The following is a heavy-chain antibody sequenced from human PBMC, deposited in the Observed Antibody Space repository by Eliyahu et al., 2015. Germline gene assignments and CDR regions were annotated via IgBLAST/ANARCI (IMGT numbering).Heavy chain of an antibody. CDR3: ARLLRKRTLYCSGGSCLWKENYYYHYGMDV. D-gene: IGHD2-15*01. CDR2: TYPGDSDT. CDR1: GYMFTTYW. V-gene: IGHV5-51*01. Sequence: EVQLVQSGAEVKKPGESLKISCKGSGYMFTTYWIXWVRQXPGKXLGWMGITYPGDSDTRYTPSFRGQVTISADKSISTAYLQWSSLKASDTAMYYCARLLRKRTLYCSGGSCLWKENYYYHYGMDVWGQGTTVTVSS. J-gene: IGHJ6*02.